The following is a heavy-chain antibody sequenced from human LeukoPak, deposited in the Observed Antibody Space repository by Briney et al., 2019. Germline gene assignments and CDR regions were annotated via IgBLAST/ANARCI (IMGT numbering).Heavy chain of an antibody. D-gene: IGHD2-15*01. J-gene: IGHJ5*02. CDR1: GYTFTNYG. CDR3: ARGGLGYCSGGSCPYNWFDP. Sequence: ASVKVSYKASGYTFTNYGISWVRQAPGQGLEWMGWISPYNGNTNYAQKLQGRVTMTTDTSTSTAYMELRSLRSDDTAVYYCARGGLGYCSGGSCPYNWFDPWGQGTLVTVSS. V-gene: IGHV1-18*01. CDR2: ISPYNGNT.